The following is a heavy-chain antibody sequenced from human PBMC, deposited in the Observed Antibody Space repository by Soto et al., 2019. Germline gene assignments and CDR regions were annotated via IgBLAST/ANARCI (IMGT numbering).Heavy chain of an antibody. CDR2: IYYSGST. Sequence: PSETLSLTCTVSGGSISSYYWSWIRQPPGKGLEWIGYIYYSGSTNYNPSLKSRVTISVDTSKNQFSLKLSSVTAADTAVYYCARDKMVRGAKSSGMDVWGQGTKVTVS. V-gene: IGHV4-59*01. CDR1: GGSISSYY. D-gene: IGHD3-10*01. J-gene: IGHJ6*02. CDR3: ARDKMVRGAKSSGMDV.